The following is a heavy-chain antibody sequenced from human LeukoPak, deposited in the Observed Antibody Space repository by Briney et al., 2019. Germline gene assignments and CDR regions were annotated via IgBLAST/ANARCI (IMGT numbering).Heavy chain of an antibody. Sequence: GASVKVSCKASGGTFSSYAISWVRQAPGQGLEWMGRIIPILGIANYAQKFQGRVTITADKSTNTAYMELSSLRSEDTAVYYCARDPVDSSGRGRFDYWGQGTLVTVSS. CDR1: GGTFSSYA. V-gene: IGHV1-69*04. CDR2: IIPILGIA. J-gene: IGHJ4*02. CDR3: ARDPVDSSGRGRFDY. D-gene: IGHD3-22*01.